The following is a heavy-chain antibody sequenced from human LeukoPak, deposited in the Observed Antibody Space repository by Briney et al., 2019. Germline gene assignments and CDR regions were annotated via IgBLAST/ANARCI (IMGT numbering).Heavy chain of an antibody. V-gene: IGHV3-53*04. CDR2: IYSGGSA. J-gene: IGHJ6*02. CDR1: GFIVSSNY. CDR3: ARATTAMAPYYYQGMDV. D-gene: IGHD5-18*01. Sequence: PGWSLRLSCAASGFIVSSNYMSWVRQAPGKGLEWVSIIYSGGSAYYADSVKGRFTISRHNSKNTVYLQMDSLRPEDTAVYYCARATTAMAPYYYQGMDVWGQGTTVTVSS.